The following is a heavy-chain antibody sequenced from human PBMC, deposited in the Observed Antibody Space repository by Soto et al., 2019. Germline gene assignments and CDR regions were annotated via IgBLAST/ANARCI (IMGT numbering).Heavy chain of an antibody. D-gene: IGHD3-22*01. CDR3: ARERRRADSNTFDGLDV. CDR2: IIPLVHII. J-gene: IGHJ3*01. Sequence: QVQLVQYGAEVKKPGSSVKVSCKASGGFYSIKTISWVRQAPGQGLEWMGRIIPLVHIINNAQKFQGRVAISADKSTSTAYRSLGSLRSDDTAIDFCARERRRADSNTFDGLDVWGQGTIVTVSS. CDR1: GGFYSIKT. V-gene: IGHV1-69*04.